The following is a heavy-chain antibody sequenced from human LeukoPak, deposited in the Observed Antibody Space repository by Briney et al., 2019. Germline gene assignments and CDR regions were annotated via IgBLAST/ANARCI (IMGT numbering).Heavy chain of an antibody. CDR2: IYTSGST. V-gene: IGHV4-61*02. CDR3: ARDHRPLAAPHQRGSYYYGMDV. D-gene: IGHD6-6*01. J-gene: IGHJ6*02. CDR1: GGSISSGSYY. Sequence: SQTLSLTCTVSGGSISSGSYYWSWIRQPAGKGLEWIGRIYTSGSTNYNPSLKSRVTISVDTSKNQFSLKLSSVTAADTAVYYCARDHRPLAAPHQRGSYYYGMDVWGQGTTVTVSS.